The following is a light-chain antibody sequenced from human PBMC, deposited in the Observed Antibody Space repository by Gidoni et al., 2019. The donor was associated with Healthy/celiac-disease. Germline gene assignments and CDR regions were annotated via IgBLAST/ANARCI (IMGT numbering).Light chain of an antibody. CDR3: RQALQTPYT. V-gene: IGKV2-28*01. Sequence: DIVMTQSPPSLPVTPGEPASISCRSSQSLLYSIGYNYLDWYLQKPGQSPQLLIYLGSNRASGVPDRFSGSGSGTDFTLKISRVEAEDVGVYYCRQALQTPYTFXXXTKLEIK. CDR2: LGS. CDR1: QSLLYSIGYNY. J-gene: IGKJ2*01.